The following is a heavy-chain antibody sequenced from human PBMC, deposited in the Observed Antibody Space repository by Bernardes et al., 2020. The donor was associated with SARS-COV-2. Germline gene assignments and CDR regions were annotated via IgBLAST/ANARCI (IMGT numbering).Heavy chain of an antibody. CDR1: GLTFSNFA. Sequence: GSPRLYCAASGLTFSNFAMTWVRQPPGKGLEWVATISGWGEATFYADSVKGRFTISRDNSKNTVTLQMNSLSTEDTALYYCAKGGHFTPFDYWGQGTLVTVSS. J-gene: IGHJ4*02. CDR3: AKGGHFTPFDY. V-gene: IGHV3-23*01. CDR2: ISGWGEAT.